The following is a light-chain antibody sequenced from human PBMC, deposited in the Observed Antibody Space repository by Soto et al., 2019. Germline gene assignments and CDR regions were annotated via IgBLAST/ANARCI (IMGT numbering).Light chain of an antibody. CDR1: HIISIY. J-gene: IGKJ1*01. V-gene: IGKV3-11*01. CDR3: QHYNSYSEA. Sequence: IVLTQSAATRAVSPCEIATLSCSAIHIISIYLAWYQQKPGQAPRLLMYDTSYRATGIPARFSGSGSGTDFTLTISSLQPDDFATYYCQHYNSYSEAFGQGTKVDNK. CDR2: DTS.